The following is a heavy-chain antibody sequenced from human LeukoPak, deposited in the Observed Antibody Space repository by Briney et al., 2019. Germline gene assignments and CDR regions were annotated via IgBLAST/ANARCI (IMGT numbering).Heavy chain of an antibody. D-gene: IGHD6-6*01. CDR1: GYTFTSYG. J-gene: IGHJ4*02. CDR2: ISTYNGNT. V-gene: IGHV1-18*01. CDR3: ARDVGLYSSSSPPFDY. Sequence: ASVKVSCKASGYTFTSYGISWVRQAPGQGLEWMGWISTYNGNTNYAQKLQGRVTMTTDTSTSTAYMELRSLRSDDTAVYSCARDVGLYSSSSPPFDYWGQGTLVTVSS.